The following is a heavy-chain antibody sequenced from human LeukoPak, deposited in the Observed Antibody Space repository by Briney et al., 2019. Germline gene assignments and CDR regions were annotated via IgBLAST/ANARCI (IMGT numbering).Heavy chain of an antibody. CDR2: INPSGGST. CDR3: ARALWGSYRYTSDY. CDR1: GYTFTSYY. V-gene: IGHV1-46*01. D-gene: IGHD3-16*02. J-gene: IGHJ4*02. Sequence: ASVKVSSQASGYTFTSYYIHWVRQAPGQGLEWMGIINPSGGSTGYAQKFQDRVTMSRDTSTSTVYMELSSLRSEDTAVYYCARALWGSYRYTSDYWGQGTLVTVSS.